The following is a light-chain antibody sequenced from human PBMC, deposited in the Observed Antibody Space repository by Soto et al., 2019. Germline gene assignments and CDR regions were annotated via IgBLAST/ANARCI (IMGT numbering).Light chain of an antibody. CDR1: QDISKY. CDR3: QQYDNLPIT. V-gene: IGKV1-33*01. J-gene: IGKJ4*01. CDR2: DAS. Sequence: DIQMTQSPSSLSASVGDRVTITCQASQDISKYLNWYQQKEGKAPKLLVYDASNLKAGVPSRFSGSGSGTDFTLTINNLQPEDFATYYCQQYDNLPITFGGGTKVEIE.